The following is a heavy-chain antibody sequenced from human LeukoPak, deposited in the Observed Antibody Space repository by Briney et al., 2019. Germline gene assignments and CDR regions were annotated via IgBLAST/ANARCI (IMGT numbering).Heavy chain of an antibody. CDR2: ISGSGGST. CDR3: AKGDRITMVRGVSHYFDY. D-gene: IGHD3-10*01. CDR1: GFTFSSYS. J-gene: IGHJ4*02. V-gene: IGHV3-23*01. Sequence: GGSLRLSCAASGFTFSSYSMNWVRQAPGKGLEWVSAISGSGGSTYYADSVKGRFTISRDNSKNTLYLQMNSLRAEDTAVYYCAKGDRITMVRGVSHYFDYWGQGTLVTVSS.